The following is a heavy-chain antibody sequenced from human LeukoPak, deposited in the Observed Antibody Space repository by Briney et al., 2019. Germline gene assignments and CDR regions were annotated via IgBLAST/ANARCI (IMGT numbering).Heavy chain of an antibody. D-gene: IGHD6-19*01. CDR3: ASTSGWYGPIDY. CDR1: GFTFSSHG. Sequence: GGSLRLSCAASGFTFSSHGMHWVRQAPGKGLEWVAVVSYDRSNKYYADSVKGRFTISRDNSKNTLYLQMNSLRAEDTAVYYCASTSGWYGPIDYWGQGTLVTVSS. J-gene: IGHJ4*02. CDR2: VSYDRSNK. V-gene: IGHV3-33*01.